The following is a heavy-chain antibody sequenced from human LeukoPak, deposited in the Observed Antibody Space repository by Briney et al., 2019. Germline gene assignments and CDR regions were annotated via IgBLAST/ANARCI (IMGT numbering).Heavy chain of an antibody. CDR3: ASQRGYNYGYVDY. V-gene: IGHV4-39*01. D-gene: IGHD5-18*01. CDR2: SYYSGSS. Sequence: SETLSLTCTVSGGSISSRSYYWGWIRQPPGKGLEWIGSSYYSGSSYYNPSLKSRVTIFVDTSKNQFSLKLSSVTAADTAVYYCASQRGYNYGYVDYWGQGTLVTVSP. CDR1: GGSISSRSYY. J-gene: IGHJ4*02.